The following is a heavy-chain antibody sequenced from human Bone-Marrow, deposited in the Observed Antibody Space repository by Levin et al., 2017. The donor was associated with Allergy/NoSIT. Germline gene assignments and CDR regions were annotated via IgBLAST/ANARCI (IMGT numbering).Heavy chain of an antibody. J-gene: IGHJ3*01. CDR3: VRGIIGDVRVAHKEAFDV. CDR1: GFTFSTYT. V-gene: IGHV3-21*01. CDR2: ITSSSSYI. D-gene: IGHD2/OR15-2a*01. Sequence: GESLKISCAASGFTFSTYTMNWVRQAPGKGLDWVSSITSSSSYIYYADSVKGRFTISRDNAKNSLNLQVSSLRAEDTAVYHCVRGIIGDVRVAHKEAFDVWGQGTMVTVSS.